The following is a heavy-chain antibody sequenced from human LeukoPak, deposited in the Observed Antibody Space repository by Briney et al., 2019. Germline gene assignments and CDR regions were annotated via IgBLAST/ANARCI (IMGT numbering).Heavy chain of an antibody. Sequence: ASVKVSCKASGYTFTRYVISWVRQAPGQGLEWMGWISAYNGKTHYAQNLQGRVTMTTDTSTSTAYRELRSLRSDDTAVYYCARATRAVAPRLYWYFDLWGRGTLVTVSS. D-gene: IGHD6-19*01. J-gene: IGHJ2*01. V-gene: IGHV1-18*01. CDR2: ISAYNGKT. CDR3: ARATRAVAPRLYWYFDL. CDR1: GYTFTRYV.